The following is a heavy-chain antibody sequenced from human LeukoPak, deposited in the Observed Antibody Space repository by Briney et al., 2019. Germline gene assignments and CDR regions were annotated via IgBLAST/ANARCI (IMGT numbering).Heavy chain of an antibody. J-gene: IGHJ5*02. CDR3: ARSPGGYYYDSSGYYSNWFDP. CDR2: INAGNGNT. V-gene: IGHV1-3*03. Sequence: GASVKVSCKASGYTFTSYAMHWVRQAPGQRLEWMGWINAGNGNTKYSQEFQGRVTITRDTSASTAYMELSSLRSEDMAVYYCARSPGGYYYDSSGYYSNWFDPWGQGTLVTVSS. CDR1: GYTFTSYA. D-gene: IGHD3-22*01.